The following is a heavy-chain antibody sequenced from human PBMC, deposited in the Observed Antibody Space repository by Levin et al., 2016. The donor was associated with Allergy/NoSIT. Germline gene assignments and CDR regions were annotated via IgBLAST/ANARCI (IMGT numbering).Heavy chain of an antibody. CDR1: GYSITSGYY. D-gene: IGHD2-21*02. CDR3: ARGGGVTYDSYYFDY. J-gene: IGHJ4*02. V-gene: IGHV4-38-2*02. Sequence: SETLSLTCTVSGYSITSGYYWTWIRQPPGKGLGWIGSIYHSGTTYFNPSLKSRVTISVDTSNNQFSLKLSSVTAADTAVYYCARGGGVTYDSYYFDYWGQGTLVTVSS. CDR2: IYHSGTT.